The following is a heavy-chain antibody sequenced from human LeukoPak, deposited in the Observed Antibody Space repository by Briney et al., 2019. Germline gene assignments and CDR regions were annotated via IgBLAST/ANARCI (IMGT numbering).Heavy chain of an antibody. V-gene: IGHV1-69*05. CDR1: GGTFSSYA. J-gene: IGHJ4*02. Sequence: GASVKVSCKASGGTFSSYAISWVRQAPGQGLEWMGGIIPIFGTANYAQKFQGRVTMTRDTSTSTVYMELSSLRSEDTAVYYCARGLAVAAPFDYWGQGTLVTVSS. CDR3: ARGLAVAAPFDY. D-gene: IGHD6-19*01. CDR2: IIPIFGTA.